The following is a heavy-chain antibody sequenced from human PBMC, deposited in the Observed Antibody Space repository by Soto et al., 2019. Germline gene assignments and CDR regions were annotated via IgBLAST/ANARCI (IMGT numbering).Heavy chain of an antibody. V-gene: IGHV4-4*02. Sequence: QVQLQESGPGLVKPSGTLSLTCAVSSGSIDTTNWWSWVRQAPGKGLEWIGEIFHSGNTYYNPSLASRVTISVGTSKNQFSLNLRSVTAADTAVYYCARRTWGMDVWGQGTTVTVSS. CDR3: ARRTWGMDV. D-gene: IGHD2-8*01. CDR1: SGSIDTTNW. CDR2: IFHSGNT. J-gene: IGHJ6*02.